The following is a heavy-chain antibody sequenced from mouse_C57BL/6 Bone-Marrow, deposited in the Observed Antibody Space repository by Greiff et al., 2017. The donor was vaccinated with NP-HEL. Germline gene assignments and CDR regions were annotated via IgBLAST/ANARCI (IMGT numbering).Heavy chain of an antibody. CDR2: IDPEDGET. V-gene: IGHV14-2*01. J-gene: IGHJ2*01. CDR3: ASHYYGSSYLDY. Sequence: EVQGVESGAELVKPGASVKLSCTASGFNIKDYYMHWVKQRTEQGLEWIGRIDPEDGETKYAPKFQGKATITADTSSNTAYLQLSSLTSEDTAVYYCASHYYGSSYLDYWGQGTTLTVSS. CDR1: GFNIKDYY. D-gene: IGHD1-1*01.